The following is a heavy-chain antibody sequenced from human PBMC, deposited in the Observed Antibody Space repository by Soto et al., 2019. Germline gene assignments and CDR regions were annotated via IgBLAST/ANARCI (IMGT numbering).Heavy chain of an antibody. D-gene: IGHD3-10*01. CDR2: ISSSGSTI. J-gene: IGHJ4*02. V-gene: IGHV3-11*01. Sequence: PGGSLRLSCAASGFTFSDYYMSWIRQAPGKGLEWVSYISSSGSTIYYADSVKGRFTISRDNAKNSLCLQMNSLRAEDTAVYYCANGRATYGLLTHDYWGQGTLVTVSS. CDR3: ANGRATYGLLTHDY. CDR1: GFTFSDYY.